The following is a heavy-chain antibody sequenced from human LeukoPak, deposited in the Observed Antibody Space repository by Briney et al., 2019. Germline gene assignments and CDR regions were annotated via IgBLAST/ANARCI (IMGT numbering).Heavy chain of an antibody. J-gene: IGHJ4*02. V-gene: IGHV3-48*03. Sequence: GGSLRLSCVASGFTFTSYEMNWVRQAPGKGLEWVSYISSSGRTLYYADSVKGRFTISRDNAKNSLYLQMNSLRAEDTAVYYCARASMATADFDYWGQGNLVTVSS. D-gene: IGHD5-24*01. CDR3: ARASMATADFDY. CDR1: GFTFTSYE. CDR2: ISSSGRTL.